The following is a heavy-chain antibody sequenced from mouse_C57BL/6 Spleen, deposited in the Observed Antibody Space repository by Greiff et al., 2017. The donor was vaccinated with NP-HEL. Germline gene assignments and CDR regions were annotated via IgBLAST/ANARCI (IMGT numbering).Heavy chain of an antibody. V-gene: IGHV7-3*01. CDR2: IRNKANGYTT. Sequence: EVQVVESGGGLVQPGGSLSLSCAASGFTFTDYYMSWVRQPPGKALEWLGFIRNKANGYTTEYSASVKGRFTISRDNSQSILYLQMNALRAEDSATYYCASRYGSSPYWYFDVWGTGTTVTVSS. D-gene: IGHD1-1*01. CDR1: GFTFTDYY. CDR3: ASRYGSSPYWYFDV. J-gene: IGHJ1*03.